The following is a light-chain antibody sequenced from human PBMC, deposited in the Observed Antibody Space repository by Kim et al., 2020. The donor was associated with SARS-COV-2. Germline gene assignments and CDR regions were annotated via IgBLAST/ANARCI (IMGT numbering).Light chain of an antibody. Sequence: SSELTQDPAVSVALGQTVRITCQGDSLRSYYATWYQQKPGQAPILVLYGKNNRPSGIPDRFSGSGSGNTASLTITWTQAGDEADYYCNSRDSNNNVVFGGGTQLTVL. CDR1: SLRSYY. CDR3: NSRDSNNNVV. J-gene: IGLJ3*02. V-gene: IGLV3-19*01. CDR2: GKN.